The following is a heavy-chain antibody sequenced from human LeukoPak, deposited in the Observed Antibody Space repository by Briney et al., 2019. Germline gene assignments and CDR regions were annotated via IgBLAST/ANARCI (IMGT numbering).Heavy chain of an antibody. Sequence: GGSLRLSCAASGFTFSTYGMHWVRQAPGKGLEWVAVIWHDGRNKYYADSVKGRFTISRDNSKNTLYLQVNSLRAEDTAVYYCARDRGSNDPIDYWGQGTLVTVSS. V-gene: IGHV3-33*01. D-gene: IGHD2-15*01. J-gene: IGHJ4*02. CDR1: GFTFSTYG. CDR3: ARDRGSNDPIDY. CDR2: IWHDGRNK.